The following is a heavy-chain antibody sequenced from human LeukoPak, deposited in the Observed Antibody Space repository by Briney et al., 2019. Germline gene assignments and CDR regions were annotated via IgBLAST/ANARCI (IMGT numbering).Heavy chain of an antibody. D-gene: IGHD1-1*01. CDR2: ISFDGTKK. J-gene: IGHJ4*02. Sequence: SGGSLRLSCVASGFGFSDSGMHWVRQAPGKGLEWVALISFDGTKKYYADSMMGRFTISRDNSRNTVYLQLNSLRVEDTAVYYCAHWNDDTENPSDSWGQGTLVIVSS. CDR1: GFGFSDSG. V-gene: IGHV3-30*03. CDR3: AHWNDDTENPSDS.